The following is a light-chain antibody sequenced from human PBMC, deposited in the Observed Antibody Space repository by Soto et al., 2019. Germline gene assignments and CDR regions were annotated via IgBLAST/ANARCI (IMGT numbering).Light chain of an antibody. CDR2: DVS. CDR3: CSYAGSYTHVV. Sequence: ALTQPRSVSGSPGQSVTISCTGTSSDVGGYNYVSWYQQHPGKAPKLMIYDVSKRPSGVPDRFSGSKSGNTASLTISGLQAEDEADYYCCSYAGSYTHVVFGGGTKVTVL. CDR1: SSDVGGYNY. J-gene: IGLJ2*01. V-gene: IGLV2-11*01.